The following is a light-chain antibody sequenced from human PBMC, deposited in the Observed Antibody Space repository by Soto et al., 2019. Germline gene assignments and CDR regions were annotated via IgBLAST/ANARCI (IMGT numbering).Light chain of an antibody. CDR3: QRNDISPFP. J-gene: IGKJ2*01. CDR2: GAS. V-gene: IGKV3-20*01. CDR1: QSVSSTY. Sequence: EIVLTQSPGTLSLSPGERATLSCRASQSVSSTYLAWYQQKPGQAPRLLIYGASSMATGIPDRFSGSGSGTDFTLTISRLEPEDCAVYYCQRNDISPFPFGQGTKLEIK.